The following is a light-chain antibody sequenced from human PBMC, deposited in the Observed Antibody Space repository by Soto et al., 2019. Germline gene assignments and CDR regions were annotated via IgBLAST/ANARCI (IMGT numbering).Light chain of an antibody. CDR2: DAS. CDR1: QSVSSY. J-gene: IGKJ1*01. CDR3: QQRSNWPRT. Sequence: EIVLTQSPAPLSLSPGERSTLSCMASQSVSSYLAWYQQKPGQAPRLLIYDASNRATGIPARFSGSGSGTDFTLAISSLEPEDFAVYYCQQRSNWPRTFGQGTKVDIK. V-gene: IGKV3-11*01.